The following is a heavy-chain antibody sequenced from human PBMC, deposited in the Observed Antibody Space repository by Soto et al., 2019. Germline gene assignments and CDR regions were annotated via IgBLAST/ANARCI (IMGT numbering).Heavy chain of an antibody. CDR2: ISAYNANT. D-gene: IGHD2-15*01. CDR3: AREGFCSSGSCALYSHDYFGMDV. Sequence: QVHLVQSGAEVKKAGASVRVSCKASGYTFTRYGVSWVRQAPGQGLEWMGWISAYNANTNYAQKFHGRVTMTTDTSTNTAYMELRSLTSDGAAVYYCAREGFCSSGSCALYSHDYFGMDVWGQGTTVTVSS. V-gene: IGHV1-18*01. CDR1: GYTFTRYG. J-gene: IGHJ6*02.